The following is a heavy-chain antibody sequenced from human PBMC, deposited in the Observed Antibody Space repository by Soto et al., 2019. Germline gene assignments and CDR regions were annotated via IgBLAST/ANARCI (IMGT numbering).Heavy chain of an antibody. CDR2: NHPSGNS. Sequence: PSETLSLTCSVSGGSISGYYRSWLRQSPGKGLEWIGSNHPSGNSYYNPSLKSRATISVDMSKNQFSLKLSSVTAADTAVYYCARGDDY. CDR1: GGSISGYY. J-gene: IGHJ4*01. CDR3: ARGDDY. V-gene: IGHV4-59*01.